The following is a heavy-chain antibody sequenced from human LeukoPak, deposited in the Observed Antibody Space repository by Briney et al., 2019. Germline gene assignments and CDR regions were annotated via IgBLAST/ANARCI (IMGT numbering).Heavy chain of an antibody. V-gene: IGHV3-23*01. CDR3: AKWPDGATPTFHH. CDR1: GFTFSSYA. D-gene: IGHD1-26*01. J-gene: IGHJ4*02. Sequence: GGSLRLSCAASGFTFSSYAMSWVRQAPGKGLEAPGKGLEWVSTVSASGHAPYYPDSVRGRFTISRDNSKSTLHLQMDSLRAEDSALYYCAKWPDGATPTFHHWGQGTLVTVSS. CDR2: VSASGHAP.